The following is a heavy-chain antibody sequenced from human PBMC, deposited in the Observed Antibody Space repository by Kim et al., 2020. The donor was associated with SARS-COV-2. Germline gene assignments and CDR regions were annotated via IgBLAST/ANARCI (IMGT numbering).Heavy chain of an antibody. V-gene: IGHV1-3*01. CDR3: APSNYRSSEYYFDY. J-gene: IGHJ4*02. D-gene: IGHD4-4*01. CDR2: INPANGNT. Sequence: ASVKVSCKASGYTFTNYAMHWARQAPGQRLEWIGWINPANGNTKYSQKFQGRVTITRDTSASTAYMELSSLRSEDTAVYYCAPSNYRSSEYYFDYWGQGT. CDR1: GYTFTNYA.